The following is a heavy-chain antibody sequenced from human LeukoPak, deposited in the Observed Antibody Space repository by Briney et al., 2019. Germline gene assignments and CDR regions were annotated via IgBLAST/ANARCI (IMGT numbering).Heavy chain of an antibody. CDR1: GYTFTSYY. CDR3: ARGYYYGSGIGAFDI. V-gene: IGHV1-46*03. J-gene: IGHJ3*02. CDR2: INPSGGST. D-gene: IGHD3-10*01. Sequence: ASVKVSCKASGYTFTSYYMHWVRQAPGQGLEWMGIINPSGGSTNYAQKFQGRVTITTDESTSTAYMELSSLRSEDTAVYYCARGYYYGSGIGAFDIWGQGTMVTVSS.